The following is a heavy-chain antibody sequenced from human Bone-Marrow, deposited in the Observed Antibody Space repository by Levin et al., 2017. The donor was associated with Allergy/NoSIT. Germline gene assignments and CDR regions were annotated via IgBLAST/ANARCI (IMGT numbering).Heavy chain of an antibody. Sequence: GGSLRLSCAASGFTFSSYAMHWVRQAPGKGLEWVAVISYDGSNKYYADSVKGRFTISRDNSKNTLYLQMNSLRAEDTAVYYCARGGPVEWELLDYWGQGTLVTVSS. D-gene: IGHD1-26*01. V-gene: IGHV3-30-3*01. CDR2: ISYDGSNK. CDR1: GFTFSSYA. CDR3: ARGGPVEWELLDY. J-gene: IGHJ4*02.